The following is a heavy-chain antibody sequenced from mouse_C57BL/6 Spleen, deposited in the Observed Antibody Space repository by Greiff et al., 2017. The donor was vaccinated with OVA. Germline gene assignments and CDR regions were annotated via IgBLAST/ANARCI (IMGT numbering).Heavy chain of an antibody. D-gene: IGHD2-4*01. V-gene: IGHV1-72*01. Sequence: QVQLKQPGAELVKPGASVKLSCKASGYTFTSYWMHWVKQRPGRGLEWIGRIDPNSGGTKYNEKFKSKATLTVDKPSSTAYMQLSSLTSEDSAVYYCARCYYDYDWFAYWGQGTLVTVSA. CDR3: ARCYYDYDWFAY. CDR1: GYTFTSYW. CDR2: IDPNSGGT. J-gene: IGHJ3*01.